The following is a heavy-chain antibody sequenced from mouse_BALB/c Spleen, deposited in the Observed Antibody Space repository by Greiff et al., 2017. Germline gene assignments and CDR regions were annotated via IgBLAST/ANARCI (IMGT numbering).Heavy chain of an antibody. CDR1: GFTFSSYA. CDR2: ISSGGSYT. Sequence: EVQVVESGGGLVKPGGSLKLSCAASGFTFSSYAMSWVRQSPEKRLEWVAEISSGGSYTYYPDTVTGRFTISRDNAKNTLYLEMSSLRSEDTAMYYCAREGLRRPMDYWGQGTSVTVSS. CDR3: AREGLRRPMDY. J-gene: IGHJ4*01. V-gene: IGHV5-9-4*01. D-gene: IGHD2-4*01.